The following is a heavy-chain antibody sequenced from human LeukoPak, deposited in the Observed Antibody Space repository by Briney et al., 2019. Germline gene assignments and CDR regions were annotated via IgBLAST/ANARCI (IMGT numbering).Heavy chain of an antibody. CDR2: ISERGGST. V-gene: IGHV3-23*01. CDR1: GISLSNYG. Sequence: PGGSLGLSCVVSGISLSNYGMSWVRQAPGKGLEWVSYISERGGSTTYADSVKGRFTISRDTSLNTLYLQMNNLRAEDTAVYFCAKRGVVIRGILVIGYHQEAYHYDFWGQGVLVTVSS. CDR3: AKRGVVIRGILVIGYHQEAYHYDF. J-gene: IGHJ4*02. D-gene: IGHD3-10*01.